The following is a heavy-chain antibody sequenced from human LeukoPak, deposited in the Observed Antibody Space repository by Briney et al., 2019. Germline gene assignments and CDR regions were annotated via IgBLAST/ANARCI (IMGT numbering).Heavy chain of an antibody. CDR3: ARHRGITIFGVVNNWFDP. Sequence: SVKVSCKASGGTFSSYAISWVRQAPGQGLEWMGGIIPIFGTANYAQKFQGRVTITADESTSTAYMELSSLRSEDTAVYYCARHRGITIFGVVNNWFDPWGQGTLVTVSS. V-gene: IGHV1-69*13. D-gene: IGHD3-3*01. CDR1: GGTFSSYA. CDR2: IIPIFGTA. J-gene: IGHJ5*02.